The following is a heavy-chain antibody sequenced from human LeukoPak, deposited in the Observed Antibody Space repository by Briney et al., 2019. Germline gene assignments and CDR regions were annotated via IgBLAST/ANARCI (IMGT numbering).Heavy chain of an antibody. Sequence: PSETLSLTCAVYGGSFSGYYWSWIRQPPGKGLEWIGEINHSGSTNYNPSLKSRVTISVDTSKNQFSLKLSSVTAADTAVYYCTRNTAYCLEDWGQGTLVTVSS. J-gene: IGHJ4*02. V-gene: IGHV4-34*01. CDR1: GGSFSGYY. D-gene: IGHD5-18*01. CDR2: INHSGST. CDR3: TRNTAYCLED.